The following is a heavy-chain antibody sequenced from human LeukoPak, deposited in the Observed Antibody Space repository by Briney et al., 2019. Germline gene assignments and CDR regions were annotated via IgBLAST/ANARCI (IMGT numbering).Heavy chain of an antibody. Sequence: SETLSLTCTVSGGSISSGGYYWSWIRQHPGKGLEWIGYIYHSGSTYYNPSLKSRVTISVDTSKNQFSLKLSSVTAADTAVYYCARLLTSYYYGSGSYGKYYFDYWGQGTLVTVSS. D-gene: IGHD3-10*01. CDR2: IYHSGST. V-gene: IGHV4-31*03. CDR1: GGSISSGGYY. J-gene: IGHJ4*02. CDR3: ARLLTSYYYGSGSYGKYYFDY.